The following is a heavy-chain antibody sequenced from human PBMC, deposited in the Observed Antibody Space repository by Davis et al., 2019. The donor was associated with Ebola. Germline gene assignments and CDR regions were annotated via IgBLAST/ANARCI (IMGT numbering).Heavy chain of an antibody. Sequence: SETLSLTCAVHGGSFSGYYWSWIRQPPGKGLEWIGEINHSGSTNYNPSLKSRVTISVDTSKNQFSLKLTSVTAADTAVYYCARVYCSGGTCYSAYYYGMDVWGQGTTVTVSS. CDR1: GGSFSGYY. J-gene: IGHJ6*02. D-gene: IGHD2-15*01. CDR3: ARVYCSGGTCYSAYYYGMDV. V-gene: IGHV4-34*01. CDR2: INHSGST.